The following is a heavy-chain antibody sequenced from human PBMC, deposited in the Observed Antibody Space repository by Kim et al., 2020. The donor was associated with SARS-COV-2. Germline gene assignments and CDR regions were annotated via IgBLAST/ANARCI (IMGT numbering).Heavy chain of an antibody. CDR2: INHSGST. Sequence: SETLSLTCAVYGGSFSGYYWSWIRQPPGKGLEWIGEINHSGSTNYNPSLKSRVTISVDTSKNQFSLKLSSVTAADTAVYYCARGVRWRWLQLHFDYWGQGTLVTVSS. V-gene: IGHV4-34*01. CDR1: GGSFSGYY. CDR3: ARGVRWRWLQLHFDY. J-gene: IGHJ4*02. D-gene: IGHD5-12*01.